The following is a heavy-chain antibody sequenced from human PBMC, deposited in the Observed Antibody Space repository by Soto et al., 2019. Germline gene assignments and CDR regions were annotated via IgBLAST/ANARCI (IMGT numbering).Heavy chain of an antibody. CDR3: ARDNGRAYYDILTGDWDYYYYGMDV. CDR2: IYYSGST. V-gene: IGHV4-59*01. Sequence: SETLSLTCTVSGGSISSYYWSWIRQPPGKGLEWIGYIYYSGSTNYNPSLQSRVTISVDPSKNQFSLKLSSVTAADTAVYYCARDNGRAYYDILTGDWDYYYYGMDVWGQGTTVTVSS. D-gene: IGHD3-9*01. J-gene: IGHJ6*02. CDR1: GGSISSYY.